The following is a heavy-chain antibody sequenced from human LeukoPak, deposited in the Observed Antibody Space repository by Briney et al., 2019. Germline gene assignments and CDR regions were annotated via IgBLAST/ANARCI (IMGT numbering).Heavy chain of an antibody. Sequence: TGGSLRLSCAASGFTFRSYAMSWVRQAPGKGLEWVSLISNSGVNTYYANSVKGRFTISRDNSKNTLYLQMNSLRDEDTAIYYCAKRNSSGWYYFDYWGQGTLVTVSS. J-gene: IGHJ4*02. CDR1: GFTFRSYA. D-gene: IGHD6-19*01. CDR3: AKRNSSGWYYFDY. CDR2: ISNSGVNT. V-gene: IGHV3-23*01.